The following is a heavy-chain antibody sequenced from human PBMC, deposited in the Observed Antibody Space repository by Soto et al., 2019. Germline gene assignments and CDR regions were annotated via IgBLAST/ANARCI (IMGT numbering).Heavy chain of an antibody. Sequence: GGSLRLSCVASGFTFGDYSMSWFRQAPGRGLEWVGFITSKLYGGKTEYAASVKGRFTISRDDSKSIAYLQMNSLKTEDTAVYYCTRSGGGFWSGYTMDVWGQGTTVTVSS. V-gene: IGHV3-49*03. D-gene: IGHD3-3*01. CDR3: TRSGGGFWSGYTMDV. J-gene: IGHJ6*02. CDR1: GFTFGDYS. CDR2: ITSKLYGGKT.